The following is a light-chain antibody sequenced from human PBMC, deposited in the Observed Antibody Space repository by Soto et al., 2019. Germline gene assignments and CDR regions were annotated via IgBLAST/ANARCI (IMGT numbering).Light chain of an antibody. J-gene: IGKJ2*01. CDR2: WAS. Sequence: DIAVTQSPDSLAVSLGERVTINCKSSQNILYWSNQKNYLAWYQKKPGQPPKLLIYWASTRESGVPDRFSGTGSGTDFTLTISSLQAEDVAVYYCQQYYDTPHTFGQGTKLEIK. CDR1: QNILYWSNQKNY. CDR3: QQYYDTPHT. V-gene: IGKV4-1*01.